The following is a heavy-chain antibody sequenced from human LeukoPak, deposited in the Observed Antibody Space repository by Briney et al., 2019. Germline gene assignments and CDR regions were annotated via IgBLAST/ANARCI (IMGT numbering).Heavy chain of an antibody. J-gene: IGHJ4*02. CDR1: GFTFRNYY. CDR2: ISSSGDDT. Sequence: GGSLRLSCVVSGFTFRNYYMSWIRQAPGKGLEWVSYISSSGDDTDYADPVKGRFTISRDNAKNSVYLRMTSLRVEDTAMYYCARAFHWGQGTLVTVST. CDR3: ARAFH. D-gene: IGHD2/OR15-2a*01. V-gene: IGHV3-11*04.